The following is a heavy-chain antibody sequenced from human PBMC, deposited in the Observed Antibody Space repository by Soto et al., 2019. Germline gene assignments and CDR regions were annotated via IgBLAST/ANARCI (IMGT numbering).Heavy chain of an antibody. D-gene: IGHD2-2*01. J-gene: IGHJ4*02. CDR1: GDSFSSHA. CDR2: IIPVFGTP. Sequence: QVQLEQSGSEVKKSGSSVKVSCKSSGDSFSSHAITWVRQAPGDGLEWMGGIIPVFGTPSYAQRLQGRLTITADKSTNTAYMELRSLRSEDTAVYYCARGGALSTSWYWGDGLDSWGRGTQVTVSS. V-gene: IGHV1-69*06. CDR3: ARGGALSTSWYWGDGLDS.